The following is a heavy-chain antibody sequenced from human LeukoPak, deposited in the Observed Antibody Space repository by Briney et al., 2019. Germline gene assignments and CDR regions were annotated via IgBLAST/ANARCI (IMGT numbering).Heavy chain of an antibody. V-gene: IGHV1-46*01. J-gene: IGHJ5*02. CDR1: GYTFTSYD. CDR2: ISPNNGSR. CDR3: ARAYSSSWYWNWFDP. Sequence: ASVKVSCKASGYTFTSYDINWVRQAPGQGLEWMGIISPNNGSRSYAQKFQGRVTMTRDMSTSTVYMELSSLRSEDTAVYYCARAYSSSWYWNWFDPWGQGTLVTVSS. D-gene: IGHD6-13*01.